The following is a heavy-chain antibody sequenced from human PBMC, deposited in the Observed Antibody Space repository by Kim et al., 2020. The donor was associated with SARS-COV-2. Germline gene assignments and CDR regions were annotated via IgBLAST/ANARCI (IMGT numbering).Heavy chain of an antibody. CDR2: INAGNGNT. CDR3: ARGCGGDCQPKRDAFDI. V-gene: IGHV1-3*01. CDR1: GYTFTSYA. D-gene: IGHD2-21*02. Sequence: ASVKVSCKASGYTFTSYAMHWVRQAPGQRLEWMGWINAGNGNTKYSQKFQGRVTITRDTSASTAYMELSSLRSEDTAVYYCARGCGGDCQPKRDAFDIWGQGTMVTVSS. J-gene: IGHJ3*02.